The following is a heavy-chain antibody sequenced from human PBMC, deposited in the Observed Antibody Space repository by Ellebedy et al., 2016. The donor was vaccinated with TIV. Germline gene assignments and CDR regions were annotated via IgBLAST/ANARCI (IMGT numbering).Heavy chain of an antibody. Sequence: PGGSLRLSCAASGFTFSGYYMSWFRQAPGKGPEWVSYISYTGDLMYYADSVKGGFTTSRDNAGNSLYLQMNSLRAEDTAVYYCARLGVIAAAGASDSWGRGTLVIVSS. CDR2: ISYTGDLM. D-gene: IGHD6-13*01. J-gene: IGHJ4*02. CDR3: ARLGVIAAAGASDS. V-gene: IGHV3-11*01. CDR1: GFTFSGYY.